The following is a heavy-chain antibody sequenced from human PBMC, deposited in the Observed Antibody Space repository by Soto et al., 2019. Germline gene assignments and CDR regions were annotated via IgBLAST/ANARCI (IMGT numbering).Heavy chain of an antibody. J-gene: IGHJ4*02. CDR1: GDSISRSSSY. CDR3: GRGLDGRWLVIDS. CDR2: IYYTGTT. Sequence: PETRSLTCTVSGDSISRSSSYWGWIRQPPGKGLEWIGSIYYTGTTYYNPSLKSRVTITVDTSKKQFSLKLTSVTAADTAVYYCGRGLDGRWLVIDSWGQGTLVTVS. D-gene: IGHD6-6*01. V-gene: IGHV4-39*01.